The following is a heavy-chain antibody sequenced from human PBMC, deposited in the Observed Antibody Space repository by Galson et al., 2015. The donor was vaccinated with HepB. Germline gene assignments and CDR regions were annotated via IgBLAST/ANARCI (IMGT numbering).Heavy chain of an antibody. V-gene: IGHV1-69*13. D-gene: IGHD2-15*01. CDR1: GGTFSSYA. CDR3: ARGRGYCSGGSCYVFDY. J-gene: IGHJ4*02. Sequence: SVKVSCKASGGTFSSYAISWVRQAPGQGLEWMGGIIPIFGTANYAQKFQGRVTITADESTSTAYMELSSLRSEDTAVYYCARGRGYCSGGSCYVFDYWGQGTLVTVSS. CDR2: IIPIFGTA.